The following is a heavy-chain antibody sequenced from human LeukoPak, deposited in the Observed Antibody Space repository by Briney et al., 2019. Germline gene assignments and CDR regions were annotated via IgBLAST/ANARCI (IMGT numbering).Heavy chain of an antibody. CDR2: IYYSGST. J-gene: IGHJ4*02. CDR3: ARAPGQLSYFDY. V-gene: IGHV4-31*03. CDR1: GGSISSGGYY. D-gene: IGHD5-18*01. Sequence: PSQTLSLTCTVSGGSISSGGYYWSWIRHHPGKGLEWSGYIYYSGSTYYNPSLKSRVTISVDTSKNQFSLKLSSVTAADTAVYYCARAPGQLSYFDYWGQGTLVTVSS.